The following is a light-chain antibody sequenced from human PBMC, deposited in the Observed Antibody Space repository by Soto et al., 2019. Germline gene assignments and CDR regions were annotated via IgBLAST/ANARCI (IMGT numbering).Light chain of an antibody. CDR3: QQYYDSPLT. J-gene: IGKJ5*01. CDR1: QSVLYSSNNKNY. CDR2: WAS. V-gene: IGKV4-1*01. Sequence: DVVVTPSPDSLAVSLGERATINCRSSQSVLYSSNNKNYLNWYQQKPGQPPKLPICWASIRESVVPDRISGSGSGTDFTLTISSVQAEDVAVYYWQQYYDSPLTFGQGTRLEIK.